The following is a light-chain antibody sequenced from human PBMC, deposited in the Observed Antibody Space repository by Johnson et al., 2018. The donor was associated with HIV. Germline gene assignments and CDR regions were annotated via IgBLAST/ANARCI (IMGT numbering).Light chain of an antibody. CDR2: EDY. V-gene: IGLV1-51*02. CDR1: ISNIESYF. J-gene: IGLJ1*01. Sequence: QPVLTQPPSVSAAPGQRVNISCSGNISNIESYFVSWYQQLPGAAPTLLIYEDYKRPSGIPDRFSGSKSGASATLGITGLQTGDEADYYCGVWDASLSPHYVFGTGTTITVL. CDR3: GVWDASLSPHYV.